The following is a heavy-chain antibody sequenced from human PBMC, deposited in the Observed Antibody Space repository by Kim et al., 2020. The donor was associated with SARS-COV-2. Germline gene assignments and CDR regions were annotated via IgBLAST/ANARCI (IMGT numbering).Heavy chain of an antibody. CDR1: GFSFSDYY. CDR2: ISHTSRTI. Sequence: GSLRLSCAASGFSFSDYYINWIRQTPGKGLEWLSYISHTSRTIYYADSVRGRFTVSRDNAKNSAFLHMNSLRIEDTAIYYCAGRIWDYSGYPLFDSWGQGTLITVSS. V-gene: IGHV3-11*04. J-gene: IGHJ4*02. D-gene: IGHD3-22*01. CDR3: AGRIWDYSGYPLFDS.